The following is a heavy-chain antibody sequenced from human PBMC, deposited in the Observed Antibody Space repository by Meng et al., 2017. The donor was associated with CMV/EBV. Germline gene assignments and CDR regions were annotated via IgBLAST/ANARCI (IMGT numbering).Heavy chain of an antibody. CDR2: ISSSSSYI. Sequence: EVQLVESGGGLVKPGGVXXVSCAASGFTFSSYSMNWVRQAPGKGLEWVSSISSSSSYIYYADSVKGRFTISRDNAKNSLYLQMNSLRAEDTAVYYCARDGGSRGYYFDYWGQGTRVTVSS. CDR3: ARDGGSRGYYFDY. V-gene: IGHV3-21*01. J-gene: IGHJ4*02. CDR1: GFTFSSYS. D-gene: IGHD1-26*01.